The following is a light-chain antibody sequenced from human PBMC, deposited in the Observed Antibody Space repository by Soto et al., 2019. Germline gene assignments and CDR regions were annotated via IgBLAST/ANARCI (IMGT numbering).Light chain of an antibody. V-gene: IGKV1-39*01. CDR3: QQSYSSPRT. Sequence: DIQMTQSPSSLSASVGDRVTITCRASQNINNYLNWYQQKPGKAPKLMIYAASTLQRGVPSRFSGSGSGTDFTLTISNLQPEDFATYYCQQSYSSPRTFGQGTKVEIK. J-gene: IGKJ1*01. CDR1: QNINNY. CDR2: AAS.